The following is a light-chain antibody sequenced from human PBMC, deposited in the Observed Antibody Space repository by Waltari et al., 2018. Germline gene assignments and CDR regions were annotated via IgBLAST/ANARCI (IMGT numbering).Light chain of an antibody. V-gene: IGKV3-20*01. Sequence: EIVLTQSPGTLSLSPGERATLSCRASQTVRTTYLAWYQQKPGQAPTLLIYGASSRATGIPDRFSGSGSGTDFSLTTSSLEPEDFAVYYCQQYDISPLPFGVGTKVETK. CDR1: QTVRTTY. J-gene: IGKJ4*01. CDR3: QQYDISPLP. CDR2: GAS.